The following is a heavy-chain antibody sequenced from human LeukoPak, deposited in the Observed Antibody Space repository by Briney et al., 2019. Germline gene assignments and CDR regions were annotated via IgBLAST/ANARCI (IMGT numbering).Heavy chain of an antibody. D-gene: IGHD2-8*01. Sequence: GGSLRLSCSASGFTFSSYPMHWVRQGPGKRLDYISGVTGNGASTYYADSVKGRFTISRDNSKNTLYLQMSSLRAEDTAVYHCVRRYCTSGLCYYDYWGQGALVTVSS. CDR1: GFTFSSYP. J-gene: IGHJ4*02. CDR2: VTGNGAST. V-gene: IGHV3-64D*09. CDR3: VRRYCTSGLCYYDY.